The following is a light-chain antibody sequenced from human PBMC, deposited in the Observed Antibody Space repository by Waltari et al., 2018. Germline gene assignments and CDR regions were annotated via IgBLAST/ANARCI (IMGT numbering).Light chain of an antibody. CDR1: QSIGYY. CDR2: AAS. CDR3: QQSYSIPLT. J-gene: IGKJ1*01. V-gene: IGKV1-39*01. Sequence: DIQKTQSPSSLSASVGDRVTITCRASQSIGYYLNWFQQKPGKPPKVLIFAASGLQSGVPSRFSGSGSGTDFTLTITSLHPEDFATYYCQQSYSIPLTFGQGTKVEIK.